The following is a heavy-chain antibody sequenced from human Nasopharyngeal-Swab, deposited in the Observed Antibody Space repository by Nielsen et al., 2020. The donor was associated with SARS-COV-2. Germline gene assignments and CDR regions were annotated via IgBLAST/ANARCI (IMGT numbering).Heavy chain of an antibody. Sequence: ASVKVSCKASGYTFTSYYMHWVRQAPGQGLEWMGIINPSGGSTTYARKFQGRVIMTRDTSTSTVYMELSSLRSEDTAVYYCARDSSTYYYDSSGYFDYWGQGTLVTVSS. V-gene: IGHV1-46*01. CDR2: INPSGGST. D-gene: IGHD3-22*01. CDR1: GYTFTSYY. CDR3: ARDSSTYYYDSSGYFDY. J-gene: IGHJ4*02.